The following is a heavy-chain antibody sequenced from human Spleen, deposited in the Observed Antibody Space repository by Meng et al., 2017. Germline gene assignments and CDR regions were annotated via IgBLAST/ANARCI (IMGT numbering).Heavy chain of an antibody. J-gene: IGHJ4*01. Sequence: QVQLVQSGAEVKKPGASVRISCKASGYTFTTYTIQWARQAPGQSLEWMGWVIAGSGQTRYSQKLQGRVAITRDTSASTVYMDLSSLISEDTAVYYCARDLTGVGYFDYWGHGSLVTVSS. V-gene: IGHV1-3*01. CDR2: VIAGSGQT. CDR1: GYTFTTYT. D-gene: IGHD3-22*01. CDR3: ARDLTGVGYFDY.